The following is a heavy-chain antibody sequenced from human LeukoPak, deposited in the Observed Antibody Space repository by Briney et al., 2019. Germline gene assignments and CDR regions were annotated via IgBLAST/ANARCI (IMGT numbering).Heavy chain of an antibody. D-gene: IGHD3-22*01. CDR2: IYHSGST. CDR3: ANYGIDTSGYYFDY. CDR1: GGSISSSNW. Sequence: SGTLSLTCAVSGGSISSSNWWSWVRQPPGKGLEWIGEIYHSGSTNYNPSLKSRVTISVDKSNNQFSLNLSSVTAADTAVYYCANYGIDTSGYYFDYWGQGTLVTVSS. V-gene: IGHV4-4*02. J-gene: IGHJ4*02.